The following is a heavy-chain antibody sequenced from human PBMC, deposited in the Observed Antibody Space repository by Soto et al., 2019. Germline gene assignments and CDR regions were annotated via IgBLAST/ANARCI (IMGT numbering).Heavy chain of an antibody. CDR2: IYHSGIS. Sequence: SETLSLTCAVSGGSITTVGYSWSWIRQPPGKGLEWIGYIYHSGISYSNPSLKGRVTMSVDGSKNRFSLRLSSVTAADTSVYYCARRIAARTYYFDYWGQGTLVTFSS. D-gene: IGHD6-6*01. J-gene: IGHJ4*02. V-gene: IGHV4-30-2*01. CDR3: ARRIAARTYYFDY. CDR1: GGSITTVGYS.